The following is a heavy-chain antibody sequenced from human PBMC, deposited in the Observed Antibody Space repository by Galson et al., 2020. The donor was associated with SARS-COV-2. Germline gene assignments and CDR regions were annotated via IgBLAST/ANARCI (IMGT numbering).Heavy chain of an antibody. CDR1: GVSTSNGDYY. CDR2: IHYSGST. Sequence: AKASETLSLTCSVSGVSTSNGDYYWTWIRQAPGKGLEWIGFIHYSGSTYYNPSLKSRVTITVDMFKNQISLKLRSVTAADTAVYFCASCPDVLTNGFDPWGLGTLVTVSS. CDR3: ASCPDVLTNGFDP. V-gene: IGHV4-30-4*01. D-gene: IGHD3-9*01. J-gene: IGHJ5*02.